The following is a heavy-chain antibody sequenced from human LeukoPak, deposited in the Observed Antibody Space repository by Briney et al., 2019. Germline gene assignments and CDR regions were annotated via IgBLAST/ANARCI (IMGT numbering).Heavy chain of an antibody. D-gene: IGHD3-16*02. CDR2: INPSGSST. V-gene: IGHV1-46*01. CDR1: GGTFSNYA. J-gene: IGHJ5*02. CDR3: ARDNSVGDIAWWFDP. Sequence: ASVKVSCKASGGTFSNYAISWVRQAPGQGLEWLGLINPSGSSTLYAQKFQGRVTMTRDMSTTTDYMEVSSLRSEDTAVYYCARDNSVGDIAWWFDPWGQGTLVTVSS.